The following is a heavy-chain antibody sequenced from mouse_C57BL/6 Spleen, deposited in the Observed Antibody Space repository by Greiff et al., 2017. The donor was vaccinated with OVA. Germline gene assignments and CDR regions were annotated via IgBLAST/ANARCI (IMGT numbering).Heavy chain of an antibody. CDR3: ARYNELGPFDY. CDR1: GYAFSSYW. D-gene: IGHD4-1*01. Sequence: QVQLQQSGAELVKPGASVKISCKASGYAFSSYWMNWVKQRPGKGLEWIGQIYPGDGDTKYNGKFKGKATLTADKSSSTAYMQLSSLTSEDSAVYFCARYNELGPFDYWGQGTTLTVSS. J-gene: IGHJ2*01. CDR2: IYPGDGDT. V-gene: IGHV1-80*01.